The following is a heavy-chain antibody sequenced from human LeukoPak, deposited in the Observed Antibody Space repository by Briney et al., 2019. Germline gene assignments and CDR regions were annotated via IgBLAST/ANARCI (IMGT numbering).Heavy chain of an antibody. CDR2: ISSSSSYI. Sequence: GGSLRLSCAASGFTFSSYSMTWVRQAPGKGLEWVSSISSSSSYIYYADSVKGRFTISRDNAKNSLYLQMNSLRAEDTAVYYCARDYSSSWYAGVDYFDYWGQGTLVTVSS. J-gene: IGHJ4*02. D-gene: IGHD6-13*01. CDR3: ARDYSSSWYAGVDYFDY. V-gene: IGHV3-21*01. CDR1: GFTFSSYS.